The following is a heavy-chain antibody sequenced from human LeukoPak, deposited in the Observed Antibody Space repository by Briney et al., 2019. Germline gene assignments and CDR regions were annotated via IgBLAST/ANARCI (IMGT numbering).Heavy chain of an antibody. CDR2: INYGGNS. CDR3: ARLDCISNTCYNY. J-gene: IGHJ4*02. Sequence: PSETLSLTCNVSGDSITSDYWSWIRQSPGKGLEGIGYINYGGNSDYNPSLNSRVTISVNRSKKQVSLKMRSMTAADPAVYYCARLDCISNTCYNYWAPGALVTVSS. V-gene: IGHV4-59*08. CDR1: GDSITSDY. D-gene: IGHD3-10*01.